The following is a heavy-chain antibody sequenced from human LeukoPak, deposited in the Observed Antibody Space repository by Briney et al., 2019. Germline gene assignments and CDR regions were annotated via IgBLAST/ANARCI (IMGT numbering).Heavy chain of an antibody. J-gene: IGHJ4*02. V-gene: IGHV4-61*08. CDR1: GDPISGYSDY. Sequence: ASETLSLTCTVSGDPISGYSDYKWTWIRQPPGKGLVWIGYIYYSGSTNYNPSLKSRVTISVDTSKNQFSLKLTSVTAADTAVYYCAREYSGFDFWGQGTLVTASS. CDR3: AREYSGFDF. D-gene: IGHD5-12*01. CDR2: IYYSGST.